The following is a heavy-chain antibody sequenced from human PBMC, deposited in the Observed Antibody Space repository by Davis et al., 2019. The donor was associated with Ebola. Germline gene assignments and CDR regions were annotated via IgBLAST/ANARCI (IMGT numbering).Heavy chain of an antibody. D-gene: IGHD4-17*01. Sequence: MPSETLSLTCAVYGGSFSGYYWSWIRQPPGEGLEWIGEINHSGSTNYNPSLKSRVTISVDKSKNQFSLKLSSVTAADTAVYYCAGGSVTNRPPDYWGQGTLVTVSS. CDR3: AGGSVTNRPPDY. CDR1: GGSFSGYY. V-gene: IGHV4-34*01. CDR2: INHSGST. J-gene: IGHJ4*02.